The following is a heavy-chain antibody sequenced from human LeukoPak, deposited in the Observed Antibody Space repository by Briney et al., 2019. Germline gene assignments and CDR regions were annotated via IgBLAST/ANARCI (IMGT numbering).Heavy chain of an antibody. Sequence: PSETLSLTCTVSGGSISSSSYYWGWIRQPPGKGLEWIGSIYYSGSTYYNPSLKSRVTISVDTSKNQFSLKLSSVTAADTAVYYCARIKKSGSYSYYFDYWGQGTLVTVSS. CDR1: GGSISSSSYY. CDR3: ARIKKSGSYSYYFDY. V-gene: IGHV4-39*01. CDR2: IYYSGST. J-gene: IGHJ4*02. D-gene: IGHD1-26*01.